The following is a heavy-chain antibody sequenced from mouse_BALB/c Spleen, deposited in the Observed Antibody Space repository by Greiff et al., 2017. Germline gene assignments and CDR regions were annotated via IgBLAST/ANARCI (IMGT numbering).Heavy chain of an antibody. CDR2: VSYSGST. V-gene: IGHV3-2*02. CDR3: AVSTMITTYAY. D-gene: IGHD2-4*01. CDR1: GYSITSDYA. Sequence: EVKVEESGPGLVKPSQSLSLTCTVTGYSITSDYAWNWIRQFPGNKLEWMGYVSYSGSTSYNPSLKSRISITRDTSKNQFFLQLNSVTTEDTATYYCAVSTMITTYAYWGQGTLVTVSA. J-gene: IGHJ3*01.